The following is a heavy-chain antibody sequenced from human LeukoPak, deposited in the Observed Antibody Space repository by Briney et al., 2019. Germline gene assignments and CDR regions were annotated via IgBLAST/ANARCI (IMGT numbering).Heavy chain of an antibody. J-gene: IGHJ4*02. Sequence: NPSETLSLTCTVSGGSISSYYWNWIRQPPGKGLEWIGYIYYSGSTNYNPSLKSRVTISLETSQNQFSLKVSSVTAADTAVYYCARSLTRCGGDCYPIDYWGQGTLVTVAS. D-gene: IGHD2-21*02. CDR1: GGSISSYY. CDR3: ARSLTRCGGDCYPIDY. V-gene: IGHV4-59*12. CDR2: IYYSGST.